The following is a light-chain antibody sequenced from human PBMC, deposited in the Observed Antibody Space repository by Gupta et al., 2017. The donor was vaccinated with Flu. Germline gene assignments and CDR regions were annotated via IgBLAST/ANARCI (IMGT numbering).Light chain of an antibody. V-gene: IGLV8-61*01. Sequence: QTVVTQEPSLSVSPGGTVTLTCCLRSGSVSASHFPGWYQQTPGQTPRTLIYNTNTPSSGVPDRFFGSILGNKAALTITGAQADDECDYYCVLYVGNGISVIGGGTKLTVL. J-gene: IGLJ3*02. CDR3: VLYVGNGISV. CDR2: NTN. CDR1: SGSVSASHF.